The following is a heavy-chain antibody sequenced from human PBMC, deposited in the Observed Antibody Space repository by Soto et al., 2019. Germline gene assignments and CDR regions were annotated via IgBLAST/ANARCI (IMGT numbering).Heavy chain of an antibody. Sequence: EVQLVESGGGLVQPGGSLGLSCAASGFTFNTYWMTWVRQAPGKGLEWVANIKQDGSEIHYVDSVKGRFTISRDNAKNSLYLQMNSLRAEDTAVYYCGGGVGWLFDYWGQGTLVTVSS. V-gene: IGHV3-7*02. CDR2: IKQDGSEI. J-gene: IGHJ4*02. CDR1: GFTFNTYW. CDR3: GGGVGWLFDY. D-gene: IGHD6-19*01.